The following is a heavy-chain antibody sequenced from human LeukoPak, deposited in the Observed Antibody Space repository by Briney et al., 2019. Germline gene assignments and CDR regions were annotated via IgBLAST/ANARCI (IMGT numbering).Heavy chain of an antibody. CDR3: AKDMRLSLVGATQGGFDY. CDR2: FSWNSGSI. D-gene: IGHD1-26*01. CDR1: GFTFDDYA. Sequence: GRSLRLSCAASGFTFDDYAMHWVRQAPGKGLEWVSGFSWNSGSIGYADSVKGRFTISRGNAKNSLYLQMNSLRAEDTALYYCAKDMRLSLVGATQGGFDYWGQGTLVTVSS. J-gene: IGHJ4*02. V-gene: IGHV3-9*01.